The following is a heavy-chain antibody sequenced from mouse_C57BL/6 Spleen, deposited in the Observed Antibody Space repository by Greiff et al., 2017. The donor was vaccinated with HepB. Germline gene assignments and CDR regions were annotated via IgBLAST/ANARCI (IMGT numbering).Heavy chain of an antibody. V-gene: IGHV1-85*01. Sequence: VQLQQSGPELVKPGASVKLSCKASGYTFTSYDINWVKQRPGQGLEWIGWIYPRDGSTKYNEKFKGKATLTVDTSSSTASMELHSLTSEDSAVYFCARRGHYYGSSFVDYWGQGTTLTVSS. J-gene: IGHJ2*01. CDR2: IYPRDGST. CDR3: ARRGHYYGSSFVDY. CDR1: GYTFTSYD. D-gene: IGHD1-1*01.